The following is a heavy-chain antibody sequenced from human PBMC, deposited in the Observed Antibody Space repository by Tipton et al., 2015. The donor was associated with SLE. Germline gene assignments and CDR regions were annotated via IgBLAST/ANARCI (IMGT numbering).Heavy chain of an antibody. Sequence: TLSLTCTVSGGSITRGSYYWTWIRQAAGKGLEWIGRIHTSGSTNYNPSLKSRVTLSIDTSKNQFSLKLYSVTAADTAVYYCVRSSARRFDPWGQGTLVTVSS. V-gene: IGHV4-61*02. J-gene: IGHJ5*02. CDR1: GGSITRGSYY. CDR2: IHTSGST. CDR3: VRSSARRFDP. D-gene: IGHD2-15*01.